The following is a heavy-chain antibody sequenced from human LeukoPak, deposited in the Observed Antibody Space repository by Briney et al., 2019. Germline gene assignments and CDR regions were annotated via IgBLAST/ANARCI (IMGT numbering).Heavy chain of an antibody. CDR2: ISGSGGST. Sequence: GGSLRLSCAASGFTFSSYAMSWVRQAPGKGLEWVSVISGSGGSTYYADSVKGRFTLSRDNSKNTLYLQMNSLRAEDTAVYYCARDPGSNYVFPDYWGQGTLVTVSS. D-gene: IGHD4-11*01. CDR1: GFTFSSYA. CDR3: ARDPGSNYVFPDY. J-gene: IGHJ4*02. V-gene: IGHV3-23*01.